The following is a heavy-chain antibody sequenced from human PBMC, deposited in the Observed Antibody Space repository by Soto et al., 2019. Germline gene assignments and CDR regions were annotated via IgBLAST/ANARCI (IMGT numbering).Heavy chain of an antibody. D-gene: IGHD3-10*01. V-gene: IGHV4-34*01. CDR1: GGSFSGYY. J-gene: IGHJ6*02. CDR3: ARERGIVLWFGNYGMDV. CDR2: INHSGST. Sequence: QVQLQQWGAGLLKPSETLSLTCAVYGGSFSGYYWSWIRQPPGKGLEWIGEINHSGSTNYNPSLKNRVTISVDTSKNQFSLKLRSVTAADTAVYYCARERGIVLWFGNYGMDVWGQGTTVTVSS.